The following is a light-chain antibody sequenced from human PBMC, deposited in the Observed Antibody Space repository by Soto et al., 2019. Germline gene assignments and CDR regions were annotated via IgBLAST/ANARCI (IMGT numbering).Light chain of an antibody. V-gene: IGKV3-20*01. CDR2: GAS. Sequence: IVWTQSPCTMSLSPGERATLSCRARQSVSSTSLAWYQQKPGQAPGLLLYGASNRASDIPDRVAGSGSGTDFTLTISILEPEDFAVYYCQPYCSSPPTFCGGTKLDIK. J-gene: IGKJ4*01. CDR1: QSVSSTS. CDR3: QPYCSSPPT.